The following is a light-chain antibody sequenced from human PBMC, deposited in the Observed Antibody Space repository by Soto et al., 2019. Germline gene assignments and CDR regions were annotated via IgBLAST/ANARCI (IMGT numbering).Light chain of an antibody. V-gene: IGLV2-14*03. CDR2: DVS. Sequence: QSALTQPASVSGSPGQSITISCTGASSDVGGFDHVSWYQQHPGKVPRLLIYDVSSRPSGVSDRFSGSKSGHTASLTISGLQAEDEADYYCNSFTTTTTYVFGTGTKVTVL. CDR1: SSDVGGFDH. J-gene: IGLJ1*01. CDR3: NSFTTTTTYV.